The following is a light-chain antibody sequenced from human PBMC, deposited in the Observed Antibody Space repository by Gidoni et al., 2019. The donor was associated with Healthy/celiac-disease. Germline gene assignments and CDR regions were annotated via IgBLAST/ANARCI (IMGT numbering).Light chain of an antibody. CDR2: AAS. CDR1: QGISSL. V-gene: IGKV1-12*01. J-gene: IGKJ1*01. CDR3: QQVNSFPRT. Sequence: DIQLSLSPSSVSASVGDRVTITWRASQGISSLLAWYQQKPGKAPKLLIYAASSLQSGVPSRFSGSGSGTDFTLTISSLQPEDFATYYCQQVNSFPRTFGQGTKVEIK.